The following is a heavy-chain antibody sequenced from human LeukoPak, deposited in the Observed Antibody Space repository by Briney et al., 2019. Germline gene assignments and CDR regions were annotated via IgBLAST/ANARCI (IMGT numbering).Heavy chain of an antibody. D-gene: IGHD2-8*01. CDR2: IRPDGSGS. CDR1: GFTFRSYW. CDR3: TRGRSGANPNGLDI. V-gene: IGHV3-74*01. Sequence: GWSLRLSCAASGFTFRSYWMHWVRQAPGKGLVWVSRIRPDGSGSNYADSVKGRFTISRDNAKNTVYLQMNGLRAEDTAIYYCTRGRSGANPNGLDIWGQGTMVTVSS. J-gene: IGHJ3*02.